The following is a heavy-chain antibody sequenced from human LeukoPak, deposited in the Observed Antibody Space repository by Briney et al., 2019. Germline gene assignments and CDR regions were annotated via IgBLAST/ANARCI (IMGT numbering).Heavy chain of an antibody. CDR3: ARAPIAVRNNWFDP. Sequence: GASVEVSCKASGYTFTSYGISWVRQAPGQGLEWMGWISAYNVNTHYAQKLQGRVTMTTDTSTSTAYMELRSLRSDDTAVYYCARAPIAVRNNWFDPWGQGTLVTVSS. D-gene: IGHD2-21*01. CDR1: GYTFTSYG. J-gene: IGHJ5*02. V-gene: IGHV1-18*01. CDR2: ISAYNVNT.